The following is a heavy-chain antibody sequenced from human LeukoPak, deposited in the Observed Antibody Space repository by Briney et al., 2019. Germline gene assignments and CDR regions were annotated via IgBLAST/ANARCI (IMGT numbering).Heavy chain of an antibody. CDR2: ISGSGSTI. D-gene: IGHD3-9*01. CDR3: ARVGPLRYFDWSYPGGWFDP. CDR1: GFTFSSYE. J-gene: IGHJ5*02. V-gene: IGHV3-48*03. Sequence: GGSLRLSCAASGFTFSSYEMNWVRQAPGKGLEWVSYISGSGSTIYYADSVKGRFTISRDNAKNSLYLQMNSLRAEDTAVYYCARVGPLRYFDWSYPGGWFDPWGQGTLVTVSS.